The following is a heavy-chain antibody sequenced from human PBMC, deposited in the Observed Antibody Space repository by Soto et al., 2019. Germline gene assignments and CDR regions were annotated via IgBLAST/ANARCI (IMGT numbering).Heavy chain of an antibody. CDR3: ATKGRGDY. J-gene: IGHJ4*02. V-gene: IGHV4-39*01. CDR2: IYYSGST. Sequence: SETLSLTCTVSGGSISSSSYYWGWIRQPPGKGLEWIGSIYYSGSTYYNPSLKSRVTISVDTSKNQFSLKLSSVTAADTAVYYCATKGRGDYWGQGTLVTVSS. CDR1: GGSISSSSYY. D-gene: IGHD3-10*01.